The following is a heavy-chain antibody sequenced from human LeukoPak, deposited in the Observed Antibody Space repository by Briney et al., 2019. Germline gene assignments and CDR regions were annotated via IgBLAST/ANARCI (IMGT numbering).Heavy chain of an antibody. D-gene: IGHD2-15*01. J-gene: IGHJ4*02. CDR3: ARGFCSGGSCYSDY. CDR2: IYSGGST. Sequence: GGSLRLSCAASGFTVSSNYMSWVRQAPGEGLEWVSVIYSGGSTYYADSVKGRVTISRDNSKNTLYLQMNSLRAEDTAVYYCARGFCSGGSCYSDYWGQGTLVTVSS. CDR1: GFTVSSNY. V-gene: IGHV3-53*01.